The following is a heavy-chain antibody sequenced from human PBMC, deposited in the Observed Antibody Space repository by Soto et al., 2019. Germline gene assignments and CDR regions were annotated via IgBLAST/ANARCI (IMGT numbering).Heavy chain of an antibody. V-gene: IGHV4-4*02. D-gene: IGHD3-3*01. J-gene: IGHJ6*02. CDR1: GGSISSSNW. CDR3: AGIFGVVTDPYGTDV. Sequence: SETLSLTCAVSGGSISSSNWWRWVRQPPGKGLEWIGEIYHSGSTNYNPSLKSRVTISVDKSKNQFSLKLSSVTAADTAVYYCAGIFGVVTDPYGTDVWGQGTTVTVSS. CDR2: IYHSGST.